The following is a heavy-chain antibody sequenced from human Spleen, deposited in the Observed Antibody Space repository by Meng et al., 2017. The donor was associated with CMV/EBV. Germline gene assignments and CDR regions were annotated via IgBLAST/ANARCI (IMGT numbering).Heavy chain of an antibody. CDR2: TYYRSKWYN. D-gene: IGHD1-1*01. Sequence: SETLSLTCAISGDSVSSNSAAWNWIRQSPSRGLEWLGRTYYRSKWYNDYAVSVKSRITINPDTSKNQFSLQLNSVTPEDTALYYCAREASINEPRYYGMDVWGQGTTVTVSS. V-gene: IGHV6-1*01. J-gene: IGHJ6*02. CDR1: GDSVSSNSAA. CDR3: AREASINEPRYYGMDV.